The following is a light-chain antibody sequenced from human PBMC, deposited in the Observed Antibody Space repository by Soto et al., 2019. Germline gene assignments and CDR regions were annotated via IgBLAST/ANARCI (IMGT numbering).Light chain of an antibody. J-gene: IGKJ2*01. V-gene: IGKV1-5*01. Sequence: DIQMTQSPSTLSASVGDRVTITCRASQSISSWLAWYQQKPGKAPKLLIYDASSLESGVPSRFSGSGSGTEFTLPISSLQPDDFATYYCQQYTSYLYTFGQGTKLEIK. CDR1: QSISSW. CDR3: QQYTSYLYT. CDR2: DAS.